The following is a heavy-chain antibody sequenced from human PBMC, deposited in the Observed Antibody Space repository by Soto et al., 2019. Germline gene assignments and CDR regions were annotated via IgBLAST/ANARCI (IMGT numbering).Heavy chain of an antibody. V-gene: IGHV4-59*01. D-gene: IGHD3-10*01. Sequence: SETLSLTCTVSGDSISDNYWSWIRQPPGKGLEWIGYINYSGSTNYNPSLKGRVTISVHTSKNQFSLKLSSVTAADTAVYYCARMYYYGSGSYVPLNYYYGMDVWGQGTTVTVSS. CDR2: INYSGST. J-gene: IGHJ6*02. CDR1: GDSISDNY. CDR3: ARMYYYGSGSYVPLNYYYGMDV.